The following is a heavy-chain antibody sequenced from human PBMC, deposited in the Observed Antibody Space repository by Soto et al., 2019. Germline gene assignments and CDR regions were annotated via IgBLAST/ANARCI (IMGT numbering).Heavy chain of an antibody. J-gene: IGHJ6*02. V-gene: IGHV5-51*01. D-gene: IGHD4-4*01. Sequence: GESLKISCKACGCSFTTYWIAWVRQMPGKGLEWMGIINPGDSDIRYSPSFQGQVTISADNSISTAYLQWSSLKASDTAMYYCARHEQFYYYYYGMDVWGQGTAVTVSS. CDR3: ARHEQFYYYYYGMDV. CDR2: INPGDSDI. CDR1: GCSFTTYW.